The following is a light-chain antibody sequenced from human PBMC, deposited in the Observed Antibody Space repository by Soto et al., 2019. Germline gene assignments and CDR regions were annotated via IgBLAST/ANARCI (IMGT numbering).Light chain of an antibody. J-gene: IGKJ3*01. V-gene: IGKV1-8*01. CDR3: QQYYSYPFP. CDR1: QGISSY. CDR2: AAS. Sequence: AIRMTQSPSSLSASTGDRVTITCRASQGISSYLAWYQQKPGKAPKLLIYAASTLQSGVPSRFSGSGSGTDFTLTISCLQSEDFATYYCQQYYSYPFPFGRGTKVDIK.